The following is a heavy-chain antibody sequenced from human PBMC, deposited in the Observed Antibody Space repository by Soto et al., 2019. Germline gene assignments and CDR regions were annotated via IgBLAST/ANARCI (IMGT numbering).Heavy chain of an antibody. CDR1: GYIFSNFY. D-gene: IGHD4-17*01. Sequence: QVSLVPSGAEVKKPGASVNVSCKAFGYIFSNFYIHWVRQAPGQGLEWMGIINPNTGGTSYPQKFQGRVTLTRDTSTSTVHMEMSSLTSEDTAVYYCAIDKVYGDNSFDFWGQGTLVTVSS. V-gene: IGHV1-46*01. CDR3: AIDKVYGDNSFDF. J-gene: IGHJ4*02. CDR2: INPNTGGT.